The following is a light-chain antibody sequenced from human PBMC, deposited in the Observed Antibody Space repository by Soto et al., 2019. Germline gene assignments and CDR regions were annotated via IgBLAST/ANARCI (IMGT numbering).Light chain of an antibody. CDR1: QSISSY. Sequence: DIQMTQSPSSLSASVGDRVTITCRASQSISSYLNWYQQKPGKAPKLLIYAASSLQSGVPSRFSGSGSGTDFTLTICSLQPEDFATYYCQQSYSTPELTFGGGTKVEIK. V-gene: IGKV1-39*01. CDR2: AAS. J-gene: IGKJ4*01. CDR3: QQSYSTPELT.